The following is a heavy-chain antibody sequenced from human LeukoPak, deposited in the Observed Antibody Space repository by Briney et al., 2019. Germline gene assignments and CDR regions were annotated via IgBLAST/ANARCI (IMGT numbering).Heavy chain of an antibody. D-gene: IGHD6-19*01. J-gene: IGHJ4*02. CDR3: ARGQQWLEAFDY. CDR1: GGTFSSYA. V-gene: IGHV1-69*13. Sequence: GASVKVSCKASGGTFSSYAISWVRQAPGQGLEWMGGIIPIFGTANYAQKFQGRGTSTADESTSTAYMELSSLRSEDTAVYYCARGQQWLEAFDYWGLGTLVTVSS. CDR2: IIPIFGTA.